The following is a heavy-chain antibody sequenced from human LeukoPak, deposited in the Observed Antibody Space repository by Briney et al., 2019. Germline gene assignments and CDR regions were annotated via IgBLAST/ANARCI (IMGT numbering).Heavy chain of an antibody. Sequence: KPGESLKISCKGSGNSFTIYWIGWVRQMPGKGLEWVGIIYPDDSDTRYSPSFQDQGTISADKPISTASLQWSSLKASDTAIYYCARHYPGGDYFIDYWGQGTLVTVSS. D-gene: IGHD4-17*01. J-gene: IGHJ4*02. CDR2: IYPDDSDT. CDR1: GNSFTIYW. CDR3: ARHYPGGDYFIDY. V-gene: IGHV5-51*04.